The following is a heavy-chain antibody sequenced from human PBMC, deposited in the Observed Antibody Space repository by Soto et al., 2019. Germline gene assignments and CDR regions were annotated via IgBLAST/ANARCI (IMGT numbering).Heavy chain of an antibody. J-gene: IGHJ6*02. CDR3: ARDGYYYDSSNYGMDV. Sequence: GGSLRLSCAASGFTFSSYEMNWVRQAPGKGLEWVSYISSSGSTIYYADSVKGRFTISRDNAKNSLYLQMNSLRAEDTAVYYCARDGYYYDSSNYGMDVWGQGTTVTVSS. D-gene: IGHD3-22*01. CDR1: GFTFSSYE. CDR2: ISSSGSTI. V-gene: IGHV3-48*03.